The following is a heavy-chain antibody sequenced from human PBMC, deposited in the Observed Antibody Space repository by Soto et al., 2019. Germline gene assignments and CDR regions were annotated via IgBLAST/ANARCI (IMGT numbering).Heavy chain of an antibody. V-gene: IGHV1-18*01. Sequence: QVHLVQSGGEVKKPWASVKVSCKASGYTLKNYGIGWVRQAPGLGPEWVGWIKVDNGDTKYAEKLQGRVTLTTDTSTSTAYMELRNLRSDDTAFYYCARSRYYFDYWGQGTLVTVSS. CDR1: GYTLKNYG. J-gene: IGHJ4*02. CDR2: IKVDNGDT. CDR3: ARSRYYFDY.